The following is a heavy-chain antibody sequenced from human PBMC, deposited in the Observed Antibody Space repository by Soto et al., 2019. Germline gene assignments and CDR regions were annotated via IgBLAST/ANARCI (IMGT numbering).Heavy chain of an antibody. CDR3: AREGALKPFSS. CDR1: GFSLSSFA. Sequence: GGSLRLSCAASGFSLSSFAMHWVRQAPGKGLEWVATTSYDGLNTFYADSVRGRFTISRDNAKNSVYPQMDSLRVEDTAVYYCAREGALKPFSSWGQGALVTVSS. CDR2: TSYDGLNT. V-gene: IGHV3-30-3*01. J-gene: IGHJ5*02.